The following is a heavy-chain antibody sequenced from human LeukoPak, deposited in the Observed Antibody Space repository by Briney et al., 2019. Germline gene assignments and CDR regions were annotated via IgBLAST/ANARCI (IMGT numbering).Heavy chain of an antibody. V-gene: IGHV3-53*01. CDR3: ARGLAAAGLYFDY. Sequence: GGSLRLSCATSGFTVSSNYMTWIRQPPGKGLEWVSVVYTGGSTYSTAYVKSRFTISRDNSKNTLYLSMNSMRAEDTAVYYCARGLAAAGLYFDYWGQGTLVTVSS. D-gene: IGHD6-13*01. J-gene: IGHJ4*02. CDR2: VYTGGST. CDR1: GFTVSSNY.